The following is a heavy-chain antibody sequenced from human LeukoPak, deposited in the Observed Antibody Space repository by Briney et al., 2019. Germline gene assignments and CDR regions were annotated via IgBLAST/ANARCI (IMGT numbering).Heavy chain of an antibody. CDR2: IYYSGST. CDR1: GDSISNYY. J-gene: IGHJ4*02. V-gene: IGHV4-59*12. CDR3: ARDLTAMGHGFDY. Sequence: SETLSLTCTVSGDSISNYYWSWIRQPPGKGLEWIGCIYYSGSTNYNPSLKSRVTISVDTSKNQFSLKLSSVTAADTAVYYCARDLTAMGHGFDYWGQRTLATVSS. D-gene: IGHD5-18*01.